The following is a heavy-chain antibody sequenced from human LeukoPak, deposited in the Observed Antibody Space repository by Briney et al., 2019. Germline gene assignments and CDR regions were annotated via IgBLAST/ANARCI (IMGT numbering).Heavy chain of an antibody. CDR3: ARVIYDFWSGYSALPLDY. J-gene: IGHJ4*02. Sequence: ASVKVSCKASGYTFTSYGISWVRQAPGQGLEWMGWISAYNGNTNYAQKLQGRVTMTTDTSTSTAYMELRSLRSDDTAVYHCARVIYDFWSGYSALPLDYWGQGTLVTVSS. D-gene: IGHD3-3*01. V-gene: IGHV1-18*01. CDR2: ISAYNGNT. CDR1: GYTFTSYG.